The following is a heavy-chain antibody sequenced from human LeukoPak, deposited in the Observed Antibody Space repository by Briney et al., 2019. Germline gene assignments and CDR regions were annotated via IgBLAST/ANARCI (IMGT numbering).Heavy chain of an antibody. CDR1: GYTFTSYA. J-gene: IGHJ6*02. V-gene: IGHV7-4-1*02. Sequence: ASVKVSCKASGYTFTSYAMNWVRQAPGQGLEWMGWINTNTGNPTYAQGSTGRFVFSLDTSVSTAYLQISSLKAEDTAVYYCARDHTVLRFLEWLAPGYYYYGMDVWGQGTTVTVSS. CDR3: ARDHTVLRFLEWLAPGYYYYGMDV. D-gene: IGHD3-3*01. CDR2: INTNTGNP.